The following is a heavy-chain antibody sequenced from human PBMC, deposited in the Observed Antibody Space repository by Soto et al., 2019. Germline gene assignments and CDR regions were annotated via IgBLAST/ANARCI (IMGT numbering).Heavy chain of an antibody. V-gene: IGHV1-18*04. J-gene: IGHJ4*02. CDR1: GYTFTTFG. Sequence: ASVKVSCKASGYTFTTFGITWVRQAPGQGLEWMGWISTSTGNTNYAQKLQGRVTLTKETSTRTAYMELRNLTSDDTAVYYCARSPRVIIAAKGTLDYWGLGTLVTVSS. CDR3: ARSPRVIIAAKGTLDY. CDR2: ISTSTGNT. D-gene: IGHD2-15*01.